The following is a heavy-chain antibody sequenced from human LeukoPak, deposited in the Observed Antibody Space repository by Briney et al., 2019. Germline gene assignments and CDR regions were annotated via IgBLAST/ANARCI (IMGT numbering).Heavy chain of an antibody. Sequence: PGGSLRLPCAASGFTFDDYGMRWVRQAPGKRLEWVSGINWNGGSPGYADSVKGRFTISRDNAKNSLYPQINSLRAEDTALYYCARDRYGSGSYYNIPDYWGQGTLVTVSS. CDR2: INWNGGSP. V-gene: IGHV3-20*04. CDR1: GFTFDDYG. D-gene: IGHD3-10*01. CDR3: ARDRYGSGSYYNIPDY. J-gene: IGHJ4*02.